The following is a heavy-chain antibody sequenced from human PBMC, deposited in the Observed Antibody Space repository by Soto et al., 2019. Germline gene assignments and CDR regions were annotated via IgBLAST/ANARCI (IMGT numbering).Heavy chain of an antibody. J-gene: IGHJ4*02. V-gene: IGHV3-53*01. Sequence: EVQLVESGGGLIQPGGSLRLSCVVSGFTVSSTNYMSWVRQAPGKGLEWVSVIYSGGTTYYADSVKGRFTISRDNSKNTRYLQMSSLRAEDTAVYYCHGYGYWGQGTLVTVSS. CDR3: HGYGY. D-gene: IGHD5-12*01. CDR1: GFTVSSTNY. CDR2: IYSGGTT.